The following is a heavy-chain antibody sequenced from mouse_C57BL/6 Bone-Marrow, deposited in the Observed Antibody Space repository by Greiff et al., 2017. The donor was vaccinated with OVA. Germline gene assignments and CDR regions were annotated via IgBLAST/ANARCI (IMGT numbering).Heavy chain of an antibody. V-gene: IGHV5-6*02. D-gene: IGHD1-2*01. CDR2: ISSGGSYT. J-gene: IGHJ2*01. CDR1: GFTFSSYG. Sequence: EVKLEESGGDLVKPGGSLKLSCAASGFTFSSYGMSWVRQTPDTRLEWVATISSGGSYTYYPDSVKGRFTISRDNAKNTLYLQMSSLKSEDTAMYYCARLHGSPYYFDYWGQGTTLTVSS. CDR3: ARLHGSPYYFDY.